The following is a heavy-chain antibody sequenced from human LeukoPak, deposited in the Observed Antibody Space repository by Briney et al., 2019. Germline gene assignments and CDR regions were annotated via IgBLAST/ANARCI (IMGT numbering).Heavy chain of an antibody. CDR1: GGTFSSYA. D-gene: IGHD2-15*01. V-gene: IGHV1-18*01. CDR2: ISAYNGNT. CDR3: ARDISLALGYYYYYMDV. Sequence: ASVKVSCKASGGTFSSYAISWVRQAPGQGLEWMGWISAYNGNTNYAQKLQGRVTMTTDTSTSTAYMELRSLRSDDTAVYYCARDISLALGYYYYYMDVWGKGTTVTVSS. J-gene: IGHJ6*03.